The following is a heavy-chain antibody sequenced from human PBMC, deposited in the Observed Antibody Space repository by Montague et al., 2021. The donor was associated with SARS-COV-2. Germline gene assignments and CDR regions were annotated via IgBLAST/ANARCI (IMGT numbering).Heavy chain of an antibody. D-gene: IGHD3-22*01. Sequence: SETLSLTCAVSGGFISSSNWWSWVRQPPGKGLEWIGEIYHSGSTNYNPSLKSRVTISVDKSKNQFSLKLSSVTAADTAVYYCARRVSWVTMIVVVAYFDYWGQGPLVTVSS. CDR2: IYHSGST. V-gene: IGHV4-4*02. J-gene: IGHJ4*02. CDR1: GGFISSSNW. CDR3: ARRVSWVTMIVVVAYFDY.